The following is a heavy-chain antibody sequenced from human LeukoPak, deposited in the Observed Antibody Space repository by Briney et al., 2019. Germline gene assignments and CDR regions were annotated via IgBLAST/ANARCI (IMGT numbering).Heavy chain of an antibody. CDR1: GFTFSTYY. V-gene: IGHV3-53*01. D-gene: IGHD2-2*01. CDR2: IYSGGST. CDR3: ARGLGYCTSTTCLLPFDY. Sequence: GGSLRLSCAASGFTFSTYYMTWVRQAPGKGLECVSVIYSGGSTYYADSVKGRFTVSRDNSKNTLYLQMNSLRAEDTAMYYCARGLGYCTSTTCLLPFDYWGQGTLVTVSS. J-gene: IGHJ4*02.